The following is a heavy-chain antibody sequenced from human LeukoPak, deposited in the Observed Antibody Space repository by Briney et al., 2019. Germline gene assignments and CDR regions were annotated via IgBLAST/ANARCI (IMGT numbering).Heavy chain of an antibody. D-gene: IGHD2/OR15-2a*01. CDR1: GFTFRSSL. Sequence: GGSLRLSCAASGFTFRSSLMHWVRQTPGKGLLWVSHIDSDGSYIVYAGSVKGRFTVSRDNAKNTLYLQMNSLRAEDTAVYYCVRENNAFDMWGQGTMVTVSS. CDR2: IDSDGSYI. V-gene: IGHV3-74*01. J-gene: IGHJ3*02. CDR3: VRENNAFDM.